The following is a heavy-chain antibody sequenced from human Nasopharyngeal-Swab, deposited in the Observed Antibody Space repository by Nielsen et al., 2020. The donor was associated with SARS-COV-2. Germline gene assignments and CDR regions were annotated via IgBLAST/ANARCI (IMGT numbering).Heavy chain of an antibody. CDR3: ARALYCSSTSCYTPYYYYYYMDV. D-gene: IGHD2-2*02. CDR2: IGTAGDT. J-gene: IGHJ6*03. Sequence: GGSLRLSCAASGFTFSSYDMHWVCQATGKGLEWVSAIGTAGDTYYPGSVKGRFTISRENAKNSLYLQMNSLRAEDTAVYYCARALYCSSTSCYTPYYYYYYMDVWGKGTTVTVSS. CDR1: GFTFSSYD. V-gene: IGHV3-13*01.